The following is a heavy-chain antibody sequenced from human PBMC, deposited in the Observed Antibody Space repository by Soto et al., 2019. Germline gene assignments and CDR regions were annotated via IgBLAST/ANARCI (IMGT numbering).Heavy chain of an antibody. J-gene: IGHJ4*02. D-gene: IGHD4-17*01. CDR2: IYYSGST. V-gene: IGHV4-31*03. CDR3: ARVREDYVAYFDF. Sequence: SVTLSITCTVVGGSIISGGCYCIWIRQHPGKGLEWIGYIYYSGSTYYNPSLKSRVTISVDTSKNQFSLKLSSVTAADTALYYCARVREDYVAYFDFWGQGTLVTGSA. CDR1: GGSIISGGCY.